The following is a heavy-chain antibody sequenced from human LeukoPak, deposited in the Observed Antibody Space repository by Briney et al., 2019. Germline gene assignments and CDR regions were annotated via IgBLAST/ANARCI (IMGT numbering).Heavy chain of an antibody. V-gene: IGHV3-23*01. Sequence: PGGSLRLSCAASGFTFSSYAMSWVRQAPGKGLEWVSAISGSGGSAYYADSVKGRFTISRDNSKNTLYLQMNSLRAEDTAVYYCAKDQAGTWGLDYWGQGTLVTVSS. J-gene: IGHJ4*02. CDR2: ISGSGGSA. CDR1: GFTFSSYA. D-gene: IGHD3-10*01. CDR3: AKDQAGTWGLDY.